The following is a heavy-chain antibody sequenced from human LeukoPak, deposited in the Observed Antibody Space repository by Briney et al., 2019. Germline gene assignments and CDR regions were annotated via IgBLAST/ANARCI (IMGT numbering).Heavy chain of an antibody. V-gene: IGHV3-9*01. CDR3: VRGAEKSERVYYFDY. D-gene: IGHD6-13*01. CDR1: GFTFDDYG. CDR2: ISWNSRGK. Sequence: GRSLRLSCAGSGFTFDDYGMHWVRQVPGKGLEWVSGISWNSRGKVYVDSVKGRFTISRDNAKNSLHLQMNSLRREDTAVYYCVRGAEKSERVYYFDYWGQGTLVTVSS. J-gene: IGHJ4*02.